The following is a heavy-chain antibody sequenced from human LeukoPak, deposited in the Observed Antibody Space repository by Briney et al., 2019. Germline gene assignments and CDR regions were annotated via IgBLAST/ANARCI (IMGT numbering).Heavy chain of an antibody. Sequence: SETLSLTCTVSGGSINNYYWSWIRQPPGKGLEWIGYIYYTGSTNYNPSLKSRVTISVDTSKNQFSLKLSSVTAADTAVYHCARLVYDSRGYYFDYWGQGTLVTVSS. D-gene: IGHD3-22*01. J-gene: IGHJ4*02. CDR2: IYYTGST. V-gene: IGHV4-59*01. CDR1: GGSINNYY. CDR3: ARLVYDSRGYYFDY.